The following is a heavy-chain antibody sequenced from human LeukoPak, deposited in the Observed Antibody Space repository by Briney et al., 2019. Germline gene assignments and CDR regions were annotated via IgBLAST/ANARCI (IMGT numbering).Heavy chain of an antibody. CDR1: GGSFSGYY. J-gene: IGHJ6*03. CDR3: ARDFAAAGNYYYYMDV. CDR2: INHSGST. V-gene: IGHV4-34*01. Sequence: PSETLSLTCAVYGGSFSGYYWSWIRQPPGKGLEWIGEINHSGSTNYNPSLKSRVTISVDTSKNQFSLKLSSVTAADTAVYYCARDFAAAGNYYYYMDVWGKGTTVTVSS. D-gene: IGHD6-13*01.